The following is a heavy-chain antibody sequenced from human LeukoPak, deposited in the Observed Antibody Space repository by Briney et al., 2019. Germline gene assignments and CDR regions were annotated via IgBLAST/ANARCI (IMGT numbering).Heavy chain of an antibody. CDR2: FDPEDGET. Sequence: ASVKLSCKVSGYTLTELSMHWVRQAPGKGLEWMGGFDPEDGETIYAQKFQGRVTMTEDTSTDTAYMELSSLRSEDTAVYYCATLTPTVDVVPAAMIPYYYYMDVWGKGTTVTVSS. V-gene: IGHV1-24*01. CDR1: GYTLTELS. CDR3: ATLTPTVDVVPAAMIPYYYYMDV. D-gene: IGHD2-2*01. J-gene: IGHJ6*03.